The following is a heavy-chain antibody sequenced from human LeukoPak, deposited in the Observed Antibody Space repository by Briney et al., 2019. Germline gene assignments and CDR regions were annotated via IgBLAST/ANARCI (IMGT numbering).Heavy chain of an antibody. CDR3: VRVRYSGSWFPVPNFDC. V-gene: IGHV3-66*01. CDR1: GVTVSGNY. CDR2: IYTSGDT. Sequence: PGGSLRLSCAASGVTVSGNYMCWVRQAPGKGLEWVSVIYTSGDTYYADSVKGRFTISRDSSKNTLYLQMNTLRTEDTAVYYCVRVRYSGSWFPVPNFDCWGQGTLVTVSS. D-gene: IGHD1-26*01. J-gene: IGHJ4*02.